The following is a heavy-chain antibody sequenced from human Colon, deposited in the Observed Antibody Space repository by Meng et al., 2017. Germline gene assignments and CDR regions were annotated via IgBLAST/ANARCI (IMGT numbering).Heavy chain of an antibody. V-gene: IGHV4-4*02. CDR2: FYHGGNT. D-gene: IGHD2-2*01. CDR3: SRGVVAGAMVWFDP. CDR1: GGSINSSNW. J-gene: IGHJ5*02. Sequence: QVQLQESGPGLVRPSGTLSLTCAVSGGSINSSNWWLWVRQPPGKGLEWLGEFYHGGNTNYNPSLKSRVTLSLDKSKNQFSLRLTSVTAADTAMYYCSRGVVAGAMVWFDPWGPGTLVTVSS.